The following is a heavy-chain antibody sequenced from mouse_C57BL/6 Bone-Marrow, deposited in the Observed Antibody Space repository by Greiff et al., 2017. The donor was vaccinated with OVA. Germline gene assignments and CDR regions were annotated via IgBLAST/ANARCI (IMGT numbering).Heavy chain of an antibody. CDR1: GFTFSDYG. D-gene: IGHD4-1*01. CDR2: ISSGSSTI. J-gene: IGHJ2*01. Sequence: EVQVVESGGGLVKPGGSLKLSCAASGFTFSDYGMHWVRQAPEKGLEWVAYISSGSSTIYYADTVKGRFTISRDNAKNTLFLQMTSLRSEDTAMYYCARATLTEYYFDYWGQGTTLTVSS. CDR3: ARATLTEYYFDY. V-gene: IGHV5-17*01.